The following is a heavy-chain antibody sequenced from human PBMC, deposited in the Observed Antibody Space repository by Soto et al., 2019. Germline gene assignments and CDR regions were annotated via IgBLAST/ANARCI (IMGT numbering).Heavy chain of an antibody. V-gene: IGHV3-23*01. CDR1: GFTFKDYG. CDR2: IIGPGDKS. J-gene: IGHJ4*02. Sequence: EVHLLEAGGGFVQPGGSLRLSCSASGFTFKDYGMSWVRQAPGKGLEWVSAIIGPGDKSYYAASVKGRFTISRDNSNNTLYLQLNNLRVDDMAIYCCAKDRDYGDSYPFDGWGAGTLVTVSS. D-gene: IGHD4-17*01. CDR3: AKDRDYGDSYPFDG.